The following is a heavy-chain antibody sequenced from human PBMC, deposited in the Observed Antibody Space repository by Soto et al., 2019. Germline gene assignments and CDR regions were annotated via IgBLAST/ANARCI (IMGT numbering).Heavy chain of an antibody. D-gene: IGHD6-19*01. Sequence: ASVKVSCKASGFTFTRSAVQWVRQARGQRLEWIGWIVVGSGTTNYAQKFQGRVTITADIYTSKAYMELSGMRSADTAVYYSPSRLNSGRSTPSYYYYGMDVWGQGTTVTVSS. CDR3: PSRLNSGRSTPSYYYYGMDV. J-gene: IGHJ6*02. V-gene: IGHV1-58*01. CDR2: IVVGSGTT. CDR1: GFTFTRSA.